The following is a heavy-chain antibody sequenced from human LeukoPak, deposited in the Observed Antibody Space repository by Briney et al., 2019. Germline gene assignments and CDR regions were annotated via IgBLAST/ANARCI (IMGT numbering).Heavy chain of an antibody. CDR1: GFTFSNYW. D-gene: IGHD3-22*01. CDR3: ATYSSLNAREFQY. J-gene: IGHJ1*01. V-gene: IGHV3-7*01. Sequence: PGGSLRLSCEGSGFTFSNYWMSWVRQAPGKGLEWVANIKTDGSEKYYVDSVKGRFTISRDNAKNSLYLQMNSLRAEDTAVYYCATYSSLNAREFQYWGQGTLVTVPS. CDR2: IKTDGSEK.